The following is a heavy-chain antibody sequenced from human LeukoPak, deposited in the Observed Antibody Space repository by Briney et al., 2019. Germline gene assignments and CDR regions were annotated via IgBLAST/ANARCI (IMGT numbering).Heavy chain of an antibody. Sequence: ASVKVSCKASGYTFTSYGISWVRQAPGQGLEWMGWISAYNGNTNYAQKLQGRVTMTTDTSTSTAYMELRSLRSDDTAVYYCARDEFSGYERDYYMDVWGKGTTVTISS. CDR1: GYTFTSYG. D-gene: IGHD5-12*01. CDR2: ISAYNGNT. V-gene: IGHV1-18*01. J-gene: IGHJ6*03. CDR3: ARDEFSGYERDYYMDV.